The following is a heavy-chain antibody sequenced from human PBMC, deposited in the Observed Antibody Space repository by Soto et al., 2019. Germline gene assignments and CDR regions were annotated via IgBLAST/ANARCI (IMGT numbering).Heavy chain of an antibody. CDR1: GGSISSSSYY. J-gene: IGHJ4*02. CDR3: ASNTGYSSSWVDY. D-gene: IGHD6-13*01. CDR2: IYYSGST. Sequence: SETLSLTCTVSGGSISSSSYYWGWIRQPPGKGLEWIGSIYYSGSTYYNPSLKSRVTISVDTSKNQFSLKLSSVTAADTAVYYCASNTGYSSSWVDYWGQGTLVTVPS. V-gene: IGHV4-39*01.